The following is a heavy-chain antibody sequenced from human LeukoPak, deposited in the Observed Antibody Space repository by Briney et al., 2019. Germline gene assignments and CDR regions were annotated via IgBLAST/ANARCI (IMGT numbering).Heavy chain of an antibody. Sequence: GGSLRLSCAASGFTVSSNYMNWVRQAPGKGLEWVSVIYSGGSTYYADSVKGRFTISRDNAKNSLSLQMNSLRDEDTAVYYCARAGGSGTYSAYWGQGTLVTVSS. J-gene: IGHJ4*02. CDR2: IYSGGST. CDR3: ARAGGSGTYSAY. CDR1: GFTVSSNY. D-gene: IGHD3-10*01. V-gene: IGHV3-53*01.